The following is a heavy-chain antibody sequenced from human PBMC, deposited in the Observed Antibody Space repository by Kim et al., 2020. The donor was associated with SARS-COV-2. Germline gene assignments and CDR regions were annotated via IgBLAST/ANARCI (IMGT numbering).Heavy chain of an antibody. J-gene: IGHJ4*02. CDR3: AGPTVTYIDY. CDR2: INHSGST. Sequence: SETLSLTCAVYGGSFSGYYWSWIRQPPGKGLEWIGEINHSGSTNYNPSLKSRVTISVDTSKNQFSLKLSSVTAADTAVYYCAGPTVTYIDYWGQGTLVTVSS. D-gene: IGHD4-17*01. CDR1: GGSFSGYY. V-gene: IGHV4-34*01.